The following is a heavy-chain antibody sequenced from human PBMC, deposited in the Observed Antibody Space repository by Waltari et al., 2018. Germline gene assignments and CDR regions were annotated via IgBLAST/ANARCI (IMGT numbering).Heavy chain of an antibody. CDR2: MYYSGST. Sequence: QLQLQESGPGLVKASETLSLTCTVSGDSISSSRYYWGWVRPPPGKGLEWIGNMYYSGSTYYNPSLKSRVTISGDTSKSQFSLKLSSVTAADTSMYYCVRHARTTSGGKHFDHWGQGMLVTVSP. CDR1: GDSISSSRYY. D-gene: IGHD2-15*01. V-gene: IGHV4-39*01. J-gene: IGHJ4*02. CDR3: VRHARTTSGGKHFDH.